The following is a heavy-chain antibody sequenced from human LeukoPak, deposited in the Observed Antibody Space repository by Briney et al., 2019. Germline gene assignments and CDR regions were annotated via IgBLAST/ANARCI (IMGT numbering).Heavy chain of an antibody. J-gene: IGHJ4*02. Sequence: GGSLRLSCAASGFTFSSYSMNWVRQAPGKGLEWVSSISSRSSCIYYADSVKGRFTLSRDNAKNSLYLQMNSLRAEDTAVYYCAREGTGTNTLDYWGQGTLVTVSS. V-gene: IGHV3-21*01. CDR1: GFTFSSYS. D-gene: IGHD1-7*01. CDR3: AREGTGTNTLDY. CDR2: ISSRSSCI.